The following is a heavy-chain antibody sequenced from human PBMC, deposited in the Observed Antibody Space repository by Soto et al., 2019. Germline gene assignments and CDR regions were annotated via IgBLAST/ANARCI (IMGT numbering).Heavy chain of an antibody. CDR2: IIPIFGTA. D-gene: IGHD3-22*01. Sequence: QVQLVQSGAEVKKPGSSVKVSCKASGGTFSSYAISWVRQAPGQGLEWMGGIIPIFGTANYAQKFQGRVTITADESTSTSYMELSSLRFEDTAVYYCASGSYYYDSSGYYPYFDYWGQGTLVTVSS. J-gene: IGHJ4*02. V-gene: IGHV1-69*12. CDR3: ASGSYYYDSSGYYPYFDY. CDR1: GGTFSSYA.